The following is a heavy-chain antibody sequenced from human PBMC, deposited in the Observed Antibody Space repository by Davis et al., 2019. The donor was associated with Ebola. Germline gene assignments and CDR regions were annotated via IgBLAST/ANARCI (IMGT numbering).Heavy chain of an antibody. Sequence: GESLKISCAASGFTFSSYAMHWVRQAPGKGLEWVAVISYDGSNKYYADSVKGRFTISRDNSKSTLYLQMNSLRAEDTAVYYCAAYCTTTSCSPDTFNIWGQGTMVTVSS. CDR1: GFTFSSYA. J-gene: IGHJ3*02. D-gene: IGHD2-2*01. CDR3: AAYCTTTSCSPDTFNI. V-gene: IGHV3-30-3*01. CDR2: ISYDGSNK.